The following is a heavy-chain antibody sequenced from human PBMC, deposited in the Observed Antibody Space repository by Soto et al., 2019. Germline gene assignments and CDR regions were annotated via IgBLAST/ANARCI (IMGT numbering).Heavy chain of an antibody. CDR1: GFTFSSYA. V-gene: IGHV3-23*01. CDR2: VSAGGDMT. D-gene: IGHD3-10*01. J-gene: IGHJ6*02. CDR3: ARGDRGGSGSPASYYYSGLDV. Sequence: DVQVLESGGDLVQPGGSPRLSCAASGFTFSSYAMSWVRQAPGKGLEWVSSVSAGGDMTYYSDSVKGRFTISRDNSNNALFLQMNSLRIEDTGLYYCARGDRGGSGSPASYYYSGLDVWGQGTTVTVS.